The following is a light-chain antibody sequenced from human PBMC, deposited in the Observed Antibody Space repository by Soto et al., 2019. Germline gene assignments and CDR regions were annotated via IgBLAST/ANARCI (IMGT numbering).Light chain of an antibody. V-gene: IGKV3-20*01. CDR3: QQYGSSRT. Sequence: EIVLTQSPATLSLSPGERATLSCGASQGVSSNSLAWYQQKSGQAPRLLLHGASRRATGIPERFSGSGSGTDFTLTISSLESEDFAVYYCQQYGSSRTFGEGTKVDIK. J-gene: IGKJ4*01. CDR2: GAS. CDR1: QGVSSNS.